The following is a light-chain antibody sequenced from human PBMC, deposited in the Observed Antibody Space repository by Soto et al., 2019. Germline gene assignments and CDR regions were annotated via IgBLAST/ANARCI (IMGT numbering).Light chain of an antibody. V-gene: IGLV2-14*03. J-gene: IGLJ1*01. CDR1: SSDVGGYNY. Sequence: QDALTQPSSVSGSLGQSITISSTRTSSDVGGYNYVSWYQHHPGKAPKLMICDVSDRPSGVSNRFSGSKSGNTASLTISGLQAEDEADYYCSSYTSSSTPWVFGTGTKSPS. CDR2: DVS. CDR3: SSYTSSSTPWV.